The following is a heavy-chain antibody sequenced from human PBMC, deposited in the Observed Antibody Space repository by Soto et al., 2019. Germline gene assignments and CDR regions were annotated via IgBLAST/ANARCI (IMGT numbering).Heavy chain of an antibody. Sequence: EVQLVESGGDLVQRGGSLRLSCVASGFTFRVYSMKWVRQAPGKGLEWFSYITSDTKTIKYADSVKGRFTISRDNAKNSGYLQMNSLRDEDTAVYYCARSVAGHFDYWGQGTVVTVSS. V-gene: IGHV3-48*02. CDR3: ARSVAGHFDY. D-gene: IGHD6-19*01. CDR2: ITSDTKTI. J-gene: IGHJ4*02. CDR1: GFTFRVYS.